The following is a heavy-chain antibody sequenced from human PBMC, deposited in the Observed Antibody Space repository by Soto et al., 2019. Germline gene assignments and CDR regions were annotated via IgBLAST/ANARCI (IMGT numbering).Heavy chain of an antibody. CDR3: AQNGGSGTLYAFDY. CDR2: ISSSGKTT. D-gene: IGHD3-10*01. Sequence: EVQLLESGGGLVQPGGSLRLYCAASGFTFSSYALSWVRQAPGKVLAWVSAISSSGKTTYYADSVKGRFTISRDNSKNTLYLHSPSLRAEDTAVYFCAQNGGSGTLYAFDYLGQGTLVTVSS. CDR1: GFTFSSYA. J-gene: IGHJ4*02. V-gene: IGHV3-23*01.